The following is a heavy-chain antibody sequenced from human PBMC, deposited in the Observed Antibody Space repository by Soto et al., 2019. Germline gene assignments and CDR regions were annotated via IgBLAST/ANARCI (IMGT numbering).Heavy chain of an antibody. Sequence: VQLLESGGCLVQPGGSRRLSCAASAFPLSYYSISWVRQAPGKGLEWVSGISGSGESTYFADSVKGRFNIFRDNSKNTLYLQMNRLRDEDTAVYYGAKSFGDSWIQDQFASWGQGSLVTVCS. CDR3: AKSFGDSWIQDQFAS. J-gene: IGHJ1*01. D-gene: IGHD1-20*01. CDR2: ISGSGEST. CDR1: AFPLSYYS. V-gene: IGHV3-23*01.